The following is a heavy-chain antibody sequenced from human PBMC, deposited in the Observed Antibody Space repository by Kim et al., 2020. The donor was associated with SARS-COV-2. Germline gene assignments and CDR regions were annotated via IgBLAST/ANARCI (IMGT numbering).Heavy chain of an antibody. CDR1: GFTFDDYA. J-gene: IGHJ1*01. V-gene: IGHV3-43*02. Sequence: GGSLRLSCAASGFTFDDYAMHWVRQAPGKGLEWVSLISGDGGSTYFADSVKGRFTISRDNSKNSLYLQMNSLRTEDTALYYCTKDSSQIYSSSGYWGQGTLVTVSS. D-gene: IGHD6-13*01. CDR2: ISGDGGST. CDR3: TKDSSQIYSSSGY.